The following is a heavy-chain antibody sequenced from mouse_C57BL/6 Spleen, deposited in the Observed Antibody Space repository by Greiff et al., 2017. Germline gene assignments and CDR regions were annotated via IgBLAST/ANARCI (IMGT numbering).Heavy chain of an antibody. CDR2: IYPRSGNT. D-gene: IGHD2-4*01. J-gene: IGHJ4*01. CDR1: GYTFTSSG. Sequence: VKLMESGAELARPGASVKLSCKASGYTFTSSGISWVKQRTGQGLEWIGEIYPRSGNTYYNEKFKGKATLTADKSSSTAYMELRSLTSEDSAVYFCARLDYDYPFYAMDYWGQGTSVTVSS. CDR3: ARLDYDYPFYAMDY. V-gene: IGHV1-81*01.